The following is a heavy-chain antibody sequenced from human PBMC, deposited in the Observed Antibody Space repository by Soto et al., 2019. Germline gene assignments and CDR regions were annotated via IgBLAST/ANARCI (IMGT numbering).Heavy chain of an antibody. Sequence: QVQLQQWGAGLLKPSETLSLTCAVYGGSFSNYYWSWIRQPPGKGLEWIGEINHSGSTNYNPSLKSRVTISLDTSKNQFPLKLSSVTAADTAVYYCAKGGGSLWSWGQGTLVTVSS. CDR1: GGSFSNYY. V-gene: IGHV4-34*01. D-gene: IGHD3-10*01. CDR2: INHSGST. J-gene: IGHJ5*02. CDR3: AKGGGSLWS.